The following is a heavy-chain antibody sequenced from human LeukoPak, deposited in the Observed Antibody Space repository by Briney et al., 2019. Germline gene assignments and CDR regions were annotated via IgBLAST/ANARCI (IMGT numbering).Heavy chain of an antibody. CDR2: IGTTGDT. CDR1: GFTFSSYD. J-gene: IGHJ4*02. D-gene: IGHD6-13*01. V-gene: IGHV3-13*01. CDR3: ASSPSYSSSWYALDS. Sequence: GGSLRLSCAASGFTFSSYDMHWVRQPTGKGLEWVSAIGTTGDTYYSDSVRGRFTVSRENAKNSLYLQMNSLRAGDTAVYYCASSPSYSSSWYALDSWGQGTLVTASS.